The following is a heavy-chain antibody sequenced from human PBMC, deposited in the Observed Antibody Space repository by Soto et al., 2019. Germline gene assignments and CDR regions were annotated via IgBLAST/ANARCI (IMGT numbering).Heavy chain of an antibody. J-gene: IGHJ6*02. CDR2: ISAYNGNT. Sequence: QVQLVQSGAEVKKPGASVKVSCKASGYTFTSYGISWVRQAPGQGLEWMGWISAYNGNTNYAQKLQGRVTMTTDTSTVTAYMELRRLRSDDTAVYYWARDLDYGDWSWISYYYYGMDVWGQGTTVTVSS. CDR1: GYTFTSYG. D-gene: IGHD4-17*01. V-gene: IGHV1-18*01. CDR3: ARDLDYGDWSWISYYYYGMDV.